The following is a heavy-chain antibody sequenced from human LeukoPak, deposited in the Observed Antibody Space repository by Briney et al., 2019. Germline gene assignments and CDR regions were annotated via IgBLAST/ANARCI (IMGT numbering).Heavy chain of an antibody. CDR2: IYYSGST. V-gene: IGHV4-31*03. CDR3: ARDSPVTGFDP. D-gene: IGHD2-21*02. CDR1: GGSISSGGYY. Sequence: PSQTLSLTCTVSGGSISSGGYYWSWIRQHPGKVLEWIGYIYYSGSTYYNPSLKSRVTISVDTSKNQFSLKLSSVTAADTAVYYCARDSPVTGFDPWGQGTLVTVSS. J-gene: IGHJ5*02.